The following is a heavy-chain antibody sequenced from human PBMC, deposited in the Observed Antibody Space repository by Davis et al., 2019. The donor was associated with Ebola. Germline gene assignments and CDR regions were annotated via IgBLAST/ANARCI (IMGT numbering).Heavy chain of an antibody. D-gene: IGHD6-13*01. CDR3: AKDSVAAGPPWSYYYGMDV. CDR1: GFTFSSYA. CDR2: IKQDGSEK. V-gene: IGHV3-7*03. J-gene: IGHJ6*02. Sequence: GESLKISCAASGFTFSSYAMSWVRQAPGKGLEWVANIKQDGSEKYYVDSVKGRFTISRDNAKNSLYLQMNSLRAEDTAVYYCAKDSVAAGPPWSYYYGMDVWGQGTTVTVSS.